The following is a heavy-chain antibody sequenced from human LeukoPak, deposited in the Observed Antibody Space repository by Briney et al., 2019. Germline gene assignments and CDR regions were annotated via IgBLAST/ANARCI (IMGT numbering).Heavy chain of an antibody. CDR1: GFTFSSYG. J-gene: IGHJ4*02. CDR2: IWYDGSNK. CDR3: ARDKVVGPTILDY. V-gene: IGHV3-33*01. Sequence: PGGSLRLSCAASGFTFSSYGMHWVRQAPGKGLEWVAVIWYDGSNKYYADSVKGRFTISRDNSKNTLYLQMNSLRAEDTAVYYCARDKVVGPTILDYRGQGILVTVSS. D-gene: IGHD1-26*01.